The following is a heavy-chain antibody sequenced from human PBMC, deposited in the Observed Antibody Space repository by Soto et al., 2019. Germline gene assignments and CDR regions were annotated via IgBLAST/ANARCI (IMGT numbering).Heavy chain of an antibody. CDR3: GRGRSGQIVVFY. Sequence: ASVKDSCKASGDTFTGHYIHWVRQAPEQGPEWMGEIGPESGATRYAQKFQGRVTMTRDTSITTVYMELKNLSPDDTAVYYCGRGRSGQIVVFYWGQGTPVTVSS. D-gene: IGHD1-26*01. V-gene: IGHV1-2*02. CDR1: GDTFTGHY. CDR2: IGPESGAT. J-gene: IGHJ4*02.